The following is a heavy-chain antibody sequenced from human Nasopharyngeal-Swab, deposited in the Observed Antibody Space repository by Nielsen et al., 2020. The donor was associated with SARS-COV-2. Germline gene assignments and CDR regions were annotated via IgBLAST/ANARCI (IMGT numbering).Heavy chain of an antibody. Sequence: GESLKVSCKGSGYSFTSYWIGWVRQMPGKGLEWMGIIYPGDSDTRYSPSFQGQVTISADKSISTAYLQWSSLKASDTAMYYCARDIVAGTSSNWFDPWGQGTLVTVSS. CDR3: ARDIVAGTSSNWFDP. D-gene: IGHD6-19*01. J-gene: IGHJ5*02. CDR1: GYSFTSYW. CDR2: IYPGDSDT. V-gene: IGHV5-51*01.